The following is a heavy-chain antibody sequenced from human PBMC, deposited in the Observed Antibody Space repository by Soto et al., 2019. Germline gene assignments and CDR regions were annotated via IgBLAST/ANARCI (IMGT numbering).Heavy chain of an antibody. J-gene: IGHJ6*03. CDR3: ARVDVGAARVYYYMDV. CDR1: GGSISSYY. Sequence: SETLSLTCTVSGGSISSYYWSWIRQPPGKGLEWIGYIYYSGSTNYNPSLKSRVTISVDTSKNQFSLKLSSVTAADTAVYYCARVDVGAARVYYYMDVWGKGTTVTVSS. V-gene: IGHV4-59*01. CDR2: IYYSGST. D-gene: IGHD2-15*01.